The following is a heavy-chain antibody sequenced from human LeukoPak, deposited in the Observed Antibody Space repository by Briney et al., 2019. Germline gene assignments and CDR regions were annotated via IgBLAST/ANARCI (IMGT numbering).Heavy chain of an antibody. J-gene: IGHJ4*02. CDR2: IYHSGIT. D-gene: IGHD5-24*01. V-gene: IGHV4-4*02. CDR3: ARRDRDGNNPPYYFDY. Sequence: PSGTLSLTCAVSGGSISSGNWWGWVRQPPGKGLEWIGEIYHSGITNYNPSLESRVTISVDKSKNQFSLKLSSLTAADTAVYYCARRDRDGNNPPYYFDYWGQGTLVIVSS. CDR1: GGSISSGNW.